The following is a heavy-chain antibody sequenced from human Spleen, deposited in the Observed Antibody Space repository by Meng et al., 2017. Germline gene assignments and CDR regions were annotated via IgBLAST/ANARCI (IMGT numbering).Heavy chain of an antibody. Sequence: SETLSLTCTVSGGSISSYYWSWIRQPPGKGLEWIGYIYYSGSTNYNPSLKSRVTISVDTSKNQFSLKLSSVTAADTAVYYCAREVEYSNGPGDYWGQGTLVTVSS. CDR1: GGSISSYY. CDR3: AREVEYSNGPGDY. D-gene: IGHD4-11*01. V-gene: IGHV4-59*01. CDR2: IYYSGST. J-gene: IGHJ4*02.